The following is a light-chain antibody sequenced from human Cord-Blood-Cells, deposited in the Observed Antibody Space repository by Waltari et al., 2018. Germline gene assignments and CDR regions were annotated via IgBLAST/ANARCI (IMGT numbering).Light chain of an antibody. V-gene: IGKV1-5*03. CDR3: QQYNSYSWT. CDR1: QSISSW. Sequence: DIQMTQSPSTLSAPVGDRVTITCRVSQSISSWLAWYQQKPGKAPKLLIYKASSLESGVPSRFSGSGSGTEFTLTISSLQPDDFATYYCQQYNSYSWTFGQGTKVEIK. CDR2: KAS. J-gene: IGKJ1*01.